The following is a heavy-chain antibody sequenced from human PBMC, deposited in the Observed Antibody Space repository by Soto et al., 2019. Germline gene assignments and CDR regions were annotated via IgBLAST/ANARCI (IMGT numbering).Heavy chain of an antibody. CDR1: GGSIFISNW. Sequence: SETLSLTFAVAGGSIFISNWWIWVRQPPGGGLEWIGEIYHSGTTNYNPSLQSRVTLSVDKSKNHFSLKLNSVTAADTDVYYCAKRWRGFDYWGQGTLVTVSS. CDR2: IYHSGTT. J-gene: IGHJ4*02. V-gene: IGHV4-4*02. CDR3: AKRWRGFDY. D-gene: IGHD2-15*01.